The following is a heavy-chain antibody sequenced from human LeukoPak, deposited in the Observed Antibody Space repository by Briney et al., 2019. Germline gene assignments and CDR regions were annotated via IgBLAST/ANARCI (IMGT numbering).Heavy chain of an antibody. Sequence: ASVKVSCKASGYSFTGYWHWVRQAPGQGLEWMGRINPNSGGTDYAQTFRGRGTMTRDTSVSTAYMELSSLRSDDTAVYYCARFLSGSHDAFDIWGQGTMVTVSS. CDR3: ARFLSGSHDAFDI. CDR2: INPNSGGT. J-gene: IGHJ3*02. D-gene: IGHD1-26*01. V-gene: IGHV1-2*06. CDR1: GYSFTGYW.